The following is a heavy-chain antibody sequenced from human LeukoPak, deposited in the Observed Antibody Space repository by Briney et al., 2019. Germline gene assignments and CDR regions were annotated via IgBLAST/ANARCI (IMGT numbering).Heavy chain of an antibody. CDR2: ISAYNGNT. J-gene: IGHJ5*02. V-gene: IGHV1-18*01. D-gene: IGHD3-9*01. CDR3: ARYFDWTKRGFDP. Sequence: ASVKVSCKVSGYTLTELSMHWVRQAPGQGLEWMGWISAYNGNTNYAQKLQGRVTMTTDTSTSTAYMELRSLRSDDTAVYYCARYFDWTKRGFDPWGQGTLVTVSS. CDR1: GYTLTELS.